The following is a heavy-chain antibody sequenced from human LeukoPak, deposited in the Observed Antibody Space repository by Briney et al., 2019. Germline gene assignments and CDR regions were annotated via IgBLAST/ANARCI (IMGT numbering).Heavy chain of an antibody. J-gene: IGHJ4*02. CDR2: IFHSGGT. D-gene: IGHD3-22*01. V-gene: IGHV4-38-2*02. CDR1: AFSISSAYY. Sequence: PSETLSLTCSVSAFSISSAYYWGWIRQPPGKGLEGIGSIFHSGGTSYNPSLKSRITISVDTSKNQFSLRLSSVTAADTAVYYCARVLLYYYDSSRFDYWGQGTLVTVSS. CDR3: ARVLLYYYDSSRFDY.